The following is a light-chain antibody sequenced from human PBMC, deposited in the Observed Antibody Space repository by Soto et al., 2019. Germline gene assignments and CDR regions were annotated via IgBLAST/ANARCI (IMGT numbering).Light chain of an antibody. CDR3: AAWDDSLNGRV. J-gene: IGLJ3*02. Sequence: SVLTQPPSASGTPGQRVTISCSGSSSNIGSNAVNWYQQVPGTAPKLLIYSHNQRPSGVPDRFSGSRSGTSASLAISGLQSEDEADYYCAAWDDSLNGRVFGGGTKVTVL. V-gene: IGLV1-44*01. CDR1: SSNIGSNA. CDR2: SHN.